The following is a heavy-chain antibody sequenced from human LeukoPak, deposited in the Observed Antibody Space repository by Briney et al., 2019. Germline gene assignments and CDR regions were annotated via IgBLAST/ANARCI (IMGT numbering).Heavy chain of an antibody. Sequence: ASVKVSCKASGYTFTSYDINWVRQATGQGLEWMGWMNPNSGNTGYAQKFQGRVTMTRSTSISTAYMELSSLRSEDTAVYYCARAADRSITIFGVVKGYYYYGMDVWGQGTTVTVSS. CDR1: GYTFTSYD. D-gene: IGHD3-3*01. CDR3: ARAADRSITIFGVVKGYYYYGMDV. J-gene: IGHJ6*02. CDR2: MNPNSGNT. V-gene: IGHV1-8*01.